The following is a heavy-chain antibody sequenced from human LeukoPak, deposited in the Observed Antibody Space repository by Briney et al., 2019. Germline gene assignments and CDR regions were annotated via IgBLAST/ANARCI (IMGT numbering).Heavy chain of an antibody. CDR2: ISPNGGNT. CDR1: GLTLSSYG. J-gene: IGHJ4*02. D-gene: IGHD5-18*01. CDR3: VCPESGYSYGSGY. Sequence: PPGGSLTLSCSASGLTLSSYGMHWVRQAPGKGLEYLSAISPNGGNTYYADSVKGRFTISRDNSKNTLYLQMSSLRAEDTAVYYSVCPESGYSYGSGYWGQGTLVTVSS. V-gene: IGHV3-64D*09.